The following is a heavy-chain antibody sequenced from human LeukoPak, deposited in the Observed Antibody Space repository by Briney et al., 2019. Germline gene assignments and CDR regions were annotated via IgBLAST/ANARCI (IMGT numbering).Heavy chain of an antibody. CDR3: ARAALRYFDWLAGMDV. J-gene: IGHJ6*04. CDR2: ISYDGSNK. V-gene: IGHV3-30*04. D-gene: IGHD3-9*01. Sequence: GRSLRLSCAASGFTFSSYAMHWVRQAPGKGLEWGAVISYDGSNKYYADSVKGRFTISRDNSKNTLYLQMNSLRAEDTAVYYCARAALRYFDWLAGMDVWGKGTTVTVSS. CDR1: GFTFSSYA.